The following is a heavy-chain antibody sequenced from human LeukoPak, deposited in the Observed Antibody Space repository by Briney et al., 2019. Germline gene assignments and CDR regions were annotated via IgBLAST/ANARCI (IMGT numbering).Heavy chain of an antibody. D-gene: IGHD3-22*01. CDR1: GGSISSYY. V-gene: IGHV4-4*07. J-gene: IGHJ3*02. Sequence: SETLSLTCTVSGGSISSYYWSWIRQPAGKGLEWIGRIYTSGSTNYNPSLKSRGTMAVDTSKNQFSLKLSSVTAADTAVYYCARASGRYYYDSSGYAFDIWGQGTMGTGSS. CDR3: ARASGRYYYDSSGYAFDI. CDR2: IYTSGST.